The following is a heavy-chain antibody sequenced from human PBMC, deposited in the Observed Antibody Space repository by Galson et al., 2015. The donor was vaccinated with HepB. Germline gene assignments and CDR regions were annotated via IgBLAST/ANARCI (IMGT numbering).Heavy chain of an antibody. J-gene: IGHJ3*02. CDR2: ISSNGGST. D-gene: IGHD3-10*01. V-gene: IGHV3-64D*06. CDR3: VKGGGVLLWFGETIGASDAFDI. CDR1: GFTFSSYA. Sequence: SLRLSCAASGFTFSSYAMHWVRQAPGKGLEYVSAISSNGGSTYYADSVKGRFTISRDNSKNTLYLQMSSLRAEDTAVYYCVKGGGVLLWFGETIGASDAFDIWGQGTMVTVSS.